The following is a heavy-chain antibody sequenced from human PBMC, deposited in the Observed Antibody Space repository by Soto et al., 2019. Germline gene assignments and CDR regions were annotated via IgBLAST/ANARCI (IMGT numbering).Heavy chain of an antibody. CDR1: GVSMSNTGYS. J-gene: IGHJ5*01. CDR2: TNKRDDT. CDR3: ARGGSGWMALNWFES. V-gene: IGHV4-31*03. D-gene: IGHD6-19*01. Sequence: QVQLQESGPGLVRPSQTLSLTCNVSGVSMSNTGYSWTWIRHHPGKGLEWIASTNKRDDTYYNPSLNSRVTISLDASKNQFTLRLTSVTAADTALYFCARGGSGWMALNWFESWGQGTLVTVTS.